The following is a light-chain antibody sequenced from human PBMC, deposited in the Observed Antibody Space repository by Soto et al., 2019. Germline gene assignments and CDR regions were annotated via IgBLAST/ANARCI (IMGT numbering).Light chain of an antibody. CDR2: DVT. V-gene: IGLV2-11*01. Sequence: QSALTQPRSVSGSPEQSVTISCTRTSSDVGGYKYVSWYQQHPGKAPKLMIYDVTKRPSGVPDRFSGSKSGNTASLTISGLQAEDEADYYCCSYAGSYTFVFGTGTKLTVL. CDR1: SSDVGGYKY. J-gene: IGLJ1*01. CDR3: CSYAGSYTFV.